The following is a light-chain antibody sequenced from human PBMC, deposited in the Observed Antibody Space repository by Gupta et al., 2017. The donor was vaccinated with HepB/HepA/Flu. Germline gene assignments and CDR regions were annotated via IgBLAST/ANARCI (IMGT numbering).Light chain of an antibody. CDR2: DAS. CDR1: QSVSSY. J-gene: IGKJ3*01. CDR3: QQYNNWPPT. V-gene: IGKV3-11*01. Sequence: EIVLTQSPATLSLSPGERATLSCRASQSVSSYLAWYQQKPGQAPRLLMYDASKRATGIATRFSGGGSGTDFTLTISSLEPEDLAVYYCQQYNNWPPTFGPGTKVDIK.